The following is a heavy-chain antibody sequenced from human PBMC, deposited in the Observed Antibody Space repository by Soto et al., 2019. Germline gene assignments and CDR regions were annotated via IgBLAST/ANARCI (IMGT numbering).Heavy chain of an antibody. D-gene: IGHD5-12*01. Sequence: QVQLQESGPGLVKPSQTLSLTCTVSGGSISSGGYYWSWIRQHPGKGLEWIGYIYYSGSTYYNPSLKSRVTIAVDTSKNQCSLKLSSVTAADTAVYYCARRKDGLPDGFFDYWGQGTLVTVSS. CDR1: GGSISSGGYY. J-gene: IGHJ4*02. V-gene: IGHV4-31*03. CDR2: IYYSGST. CDR3: ARRKDGLPDGFFDY.